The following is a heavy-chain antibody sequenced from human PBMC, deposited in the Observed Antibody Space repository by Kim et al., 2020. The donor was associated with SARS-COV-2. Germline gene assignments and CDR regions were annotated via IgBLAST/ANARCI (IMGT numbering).Heavy chain of an antibody. V-gene: IGHV3-66*01. CDR2: T. J-gene: IGHJ4*02. Sequence: TYYADSVKGRFTISRDNSKNTLYLQMNSLRAEDTAVYYCARDQKGYFDYWGQGTLVTVSS. CDR3: ARDQKGYFDY.